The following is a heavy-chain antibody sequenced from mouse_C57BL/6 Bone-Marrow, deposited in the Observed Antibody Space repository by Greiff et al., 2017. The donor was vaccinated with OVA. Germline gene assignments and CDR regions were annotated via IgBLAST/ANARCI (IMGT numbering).Heavy chain of an antibody. Sequence: VKLMESGAELVRPGASVKLSCKASGYTFTDYYINWVKQRPGQGLEWIARIYPGSGNTYYNEKFKGKATLTAEKSSSTAYMQLSSLTSEDSAVYFCAREIITTVVRDYWGQGTTLTVSS. D-gene: IGHD1-1*01. CDR2: IYPGSGNT. CDR3: AREIITTVVRDY. V-gene: IGHV1-76*01. J-gene: IGHJ2*01. CDR1: GYTFTDYY.